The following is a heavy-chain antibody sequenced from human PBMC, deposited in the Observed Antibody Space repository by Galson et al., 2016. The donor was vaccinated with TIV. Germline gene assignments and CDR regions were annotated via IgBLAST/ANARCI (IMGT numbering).Heavy chain of an antibody. CDR3: ARDYAG. J-gene: IGHJ4*02. V-gene: IGHV3-7*03. CDR1: GFTFGSYW. CDR2: IKQDGSEK. D-gene: IGHD3-16*01. Sequence: LRLSCAASGFTFGSYWMSWVRQAPGKGLEWVANIKQDGSEKYYVDSVKGRFTISRDNAKNSLYLQMNSLRAEDTAVYYCARDYAGWGQGTLVTVSS.